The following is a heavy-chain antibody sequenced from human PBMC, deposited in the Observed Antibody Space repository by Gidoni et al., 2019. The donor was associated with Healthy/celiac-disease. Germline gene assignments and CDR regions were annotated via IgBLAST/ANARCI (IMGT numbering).Heavy chain of an antibody. CDR1: GFTLSCYA. CDR2: ISGSGGGT. V-gene: IGHV3-23*01. CDR3: AKEWCEAEAVENGAFDI. D-gene: IGHD2-8*01. Sequence: QRLESGGGLVQPGGSLSLSCAASGFTLSCYAMCWVRQAPGKGLGLVSAISGSGGGTYNADSVKSRFTITREDTKNKLYLQMNSLRAEDTAVYYCAKEWCEAEAVENGAFDIWGQGTMVTVSS. J-gene: IGHJ3*02.